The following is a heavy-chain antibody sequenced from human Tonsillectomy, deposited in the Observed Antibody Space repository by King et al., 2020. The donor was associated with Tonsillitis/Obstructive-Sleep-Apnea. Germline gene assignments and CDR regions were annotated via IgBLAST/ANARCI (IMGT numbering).Heavy chain of an antibody. CDR2: IYWDDDK. V-gene: IGHV2-5*02. J-gene: IGHJ3*02. CDR1: VFSLSTSGVG. D-gene: IGHD3-10*01. Sequence: PLKESVPTLVKPTQTLTLTCTFSVFSLSTSGVGVGWIRQPPLKALEWLALIYWDDDKRYSPSLKSRLTITKDTSKNQVVLTMTNMDPVDTATYYCAHSLHYTSPNDAFDIWGQGTMVTVSS. CDR3: AHSLHYTSPNDAFDI.